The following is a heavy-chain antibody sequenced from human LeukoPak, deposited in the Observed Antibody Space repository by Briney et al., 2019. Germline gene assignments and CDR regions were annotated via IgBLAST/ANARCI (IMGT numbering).Heavy chain of an antibody. J-gene: IGHJ4*02. CDR1: GGSISSSSYY. D-gene: IGHD3-9*01. V-gene: IGHV4-39*01. Sequence: SETLSLTCTVSGGSISSSSYYWGWIRQPPGKGLEWIGSIYYSGSTYYNPSLKSRVTISLDTSKNQFSLKLSSVTAADTAVYYCARNVLRCFDWFLDWGQGTLVTVSS. CDR2: IYYSGST. CDR3: ARNVLRCFDWFLD.